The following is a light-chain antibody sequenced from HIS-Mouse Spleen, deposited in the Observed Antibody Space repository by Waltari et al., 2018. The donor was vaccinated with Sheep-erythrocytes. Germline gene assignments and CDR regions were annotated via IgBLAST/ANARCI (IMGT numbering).Light chain of an antibody. CDR1: SSDVGSYNL. CDR3: CSYAGSSTPWV. V-gene: IGLV2-23*01. J-gene: IGLJ3*02. Sequence: QSALTQPASVSGSPGQSITISCTGTSSDVGSYNLFSWYQQHPGKAPKPMIYGGSQRPSGVSNRFSGSKSGNTASLTISGLQAEDEADYYCCSYAGSSTPWVFGGGTKLTVL. CDR2: GGS.